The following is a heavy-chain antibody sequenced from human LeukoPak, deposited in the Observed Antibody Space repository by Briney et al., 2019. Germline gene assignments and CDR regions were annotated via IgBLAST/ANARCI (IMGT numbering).Heavy chain of an antibody. CDR2: INPNSGGA. CDR1: GYTFTGYY. Sequence: GASVKVSCKASGYTFTGYYMHWGRQAPGQGLEWRGWINPNSGGANYAKKFQGRVTMTRDTSISPAYMELTRPRSHDTAVYYCARDSGTWAVRWLQFLPHPGDYWGQGTLVTVSS. V-gene: IGHV1-2*02. J-gene: IGHJ4*02. CDR3: ARDSGTWAVRWLQFLPHPGDY. D-gene: IGHD5-24*01.